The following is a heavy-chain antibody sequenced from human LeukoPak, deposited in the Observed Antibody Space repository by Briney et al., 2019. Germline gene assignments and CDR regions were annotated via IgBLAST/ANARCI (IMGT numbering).Heavy chain of an antibody. D-gene: IGHD3-10*01. CDR1: GASISSGAYY. CDR2: INHSGTT. J-gene: IGHJ4*02. V-gene: IGHV4-30-2*01. CDR3: ARKVRGVISY. Sequence: PSETLSLTCTVSGASISSGAYYWSWIRQPPGRDLEWIGYINHSGTTSYNPSLKSRVSISVDRSKNQFSLKLTSVTAADTAVYYCARKVRGVISYWGQGTLVTVSS.